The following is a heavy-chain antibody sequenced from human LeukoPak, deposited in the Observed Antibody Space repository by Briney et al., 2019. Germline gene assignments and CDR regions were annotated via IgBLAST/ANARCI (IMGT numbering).Heavy chain of an antibody. V-gene: IGHV1-2*02. CDR3: ARGIMVDSSNYLYYFDY. D-gene: IGHD6-13*01. CDR1: GYTFSVYY. Sequence: ASVKVSCKASGYTFSVYYIHCVRQAPGQGLEWMEWINPNSGGTNYAQKFQGRVTMTRDTSISTVYMELSRLTSDDTAVYYCARGIMVDSSNYLYYFDYWGQGTLVTVSS. J-gene: IGHJ4*02. CDR2: INPNSGGT.